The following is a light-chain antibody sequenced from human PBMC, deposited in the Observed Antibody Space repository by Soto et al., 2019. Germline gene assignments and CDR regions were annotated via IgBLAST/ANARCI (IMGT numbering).Light chain of an antibody. J-gene: IGKJ5*01. Sequence: DIQMTQSPSTLSGSVGDRVTITCRAGQTISSWLAWYQQKPGKAPKLLIYKASSLETGVPSRFSGSGSGTEFTLTISSLEPEDFAVYYCQQRSNWPTFGQGTRLEIK. V-gene: IGKV1-5*03. CDR3: QQRSNWPT. CDR2: KAS. CDR1: QTISSW.